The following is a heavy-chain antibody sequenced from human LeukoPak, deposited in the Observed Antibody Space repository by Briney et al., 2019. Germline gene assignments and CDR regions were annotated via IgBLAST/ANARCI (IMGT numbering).Heavy chain of an antibody. CDR3: ASTLRFLPYRRFDY. CDR1: GGSIISSNYY. Sequence: SETLSLTCSVSGGSIISSNYYWGWIRQPPGKGLEWIGSIYQSGSGSSYYNTSLKSRVTIFGDTSKNQFFLRLSSVTAADTAVYYCASTLRFLPYRRFDYWGQGTLVTVPS. CDR2: IYQSGSGSS. D-gene: IGHD3-3*01. V-gene: IGHV4-39*01. J-gene: IGHJ4*02.